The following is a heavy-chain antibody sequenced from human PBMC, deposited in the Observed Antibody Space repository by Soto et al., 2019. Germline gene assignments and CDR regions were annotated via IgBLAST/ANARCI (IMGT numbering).Heavy chain of an antibody. CDR3: ARDRAYFGPRNHGMDV. V-gene: IGHV6-1*01. CDR2: TYYRSKWYI. D-gene: IGHD3-10*01. CDR1: GDSVSSNSAA. J-gene: IGHJ6*02. Sequence: SQTLSLTCAISGDSVSSNSAAWNWIRQSPSRGLEWLGRTYYRSKWYIDYAVSVKSRITINPDTSKNQFSLQLNSVTPEDTAVYYCARDRAYFGPRNHGMDVWGQGTTVTVSS.